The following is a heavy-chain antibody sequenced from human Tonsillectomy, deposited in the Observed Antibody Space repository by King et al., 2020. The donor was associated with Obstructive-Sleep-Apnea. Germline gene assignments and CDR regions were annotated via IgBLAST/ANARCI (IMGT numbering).Heavy chain of an antibody. CDR3: ARRLDRNTIGDGMDV. Sequence: QLVQSGAEVKKPGESLKISCKGSGYSFTSYWIGWVRQMPGKGLEWMGIIYPGDSDTRYSPSFQGQVTISADKSISTAYLPWSSLKASDTAMYYCARRLDRNTIGDGMDVWGQGTTVTVSS. V-gene: IGHV5-51*01. CDR1: GYSFTSYW. D-gene: IGHD3-16*01. CDR2: IYPGDSDT. J-gene: IGHJ6*02.